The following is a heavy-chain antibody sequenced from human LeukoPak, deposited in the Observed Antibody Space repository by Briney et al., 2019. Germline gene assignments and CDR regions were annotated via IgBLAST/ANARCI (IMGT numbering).Heavy chain of an antibody. CDR2: ISSSGSTI. CDR1: GFTFSSYE. V-gene: IGHV3-48*03. Sequence: GGSLRLSCAASGFTFSSYEMNWVRQAPGKGLEWVSYISSSGSTIYYADSVKGRFTISRDNAKNSLYLQMNSLRAEDKAVYYCARDRPYSSSWRYFQHWGQGTLVTVSS. D-gene: IGHD6-6*01. CDR3: ARDRPYSSSWRYFQH. J-gene: IGHJ1*01.